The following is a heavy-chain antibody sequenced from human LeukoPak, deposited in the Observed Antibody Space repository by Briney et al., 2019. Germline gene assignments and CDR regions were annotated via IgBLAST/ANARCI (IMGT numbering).Heavy chain of an antibody. J-gene: IGHJ4*02. CDR2: IYYSGST. CDR3: ARVSTVTTKYYFDY. Sequence: SETLSLTCTVSGGSISSGGYYWSWICQHPGKGLEWIGYIYYSGSTYYNPSLKSRVTISVDTSKNQFSLKLSSVTAADTAVYYCARVSTVTTKYYFDYWGQGTLVTVSS. D-gene: IGHD4-17*01. CDR1: GGSISSGGYY. V-gene: IGHV4-31*03.